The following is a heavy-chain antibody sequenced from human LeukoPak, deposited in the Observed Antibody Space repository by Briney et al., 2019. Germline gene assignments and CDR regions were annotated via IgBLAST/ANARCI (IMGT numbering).Heavy chain of an antibody. CDR2: IYYSGST. V-gene: IGHV4-59*08. J-gene: IGHJ5*02. CDR3: ARRYSSSWYVGFFDP. D-gene: IGHD6-13*01. Sequence: SETLSLTCTVSGASIRNYYWSWIRQSPGKGLEWIGYIYYSGSTNYNPPLESRVAMSVDTSKNQFSLRLSSVTAADTAIYYCARRYSSSWYVGFFDPWGQGTLVTASS. CDR1: GASIRNYY.